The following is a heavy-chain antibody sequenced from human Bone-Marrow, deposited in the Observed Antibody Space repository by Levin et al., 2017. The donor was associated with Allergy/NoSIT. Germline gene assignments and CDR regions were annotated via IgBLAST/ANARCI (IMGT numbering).Heavy chain of an antibody. CDR2: IIPMFDRT. V-gene: IGHV1-69*13. CDR1: GDTFTAYA. D-gene: IGHD3-10*01. Sequence: SVKVSCKASGDTFTAYAISWVRQAPGQGLEWMGGIIPMFDRTNNAEKYQGRVTITADESTSTSYLELSNLRSEDTAVYFCARPGDYYSSGSFLKTLDALEIWGQGTMVTVSS. J-gene: IGHJ3*02. CDR3: ARPGDYYSSGSFLKTLDALEI.